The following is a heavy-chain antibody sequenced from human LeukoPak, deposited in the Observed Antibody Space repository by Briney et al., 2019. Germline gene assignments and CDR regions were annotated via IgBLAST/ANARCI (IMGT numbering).Heavy chain of an antibody. CDR3: ARDLGYGDYAFDY. CDR1: GFTFSSYT. Sequence: GGSLRLSCAASGFTFSSYTMAWVRQAPGKGLEWVSVLYSGGITYYADSVEGRFTISRDNSKNTLYLQMNSLRAEDTAVYYCARDLGYGDYAFDYWGRGTLVTVSS. V-gene: IGHV3-53*01. D-gene: IGHD5-12*01. CDR2: LYSGGIT. J-gene: IGHJ4*02.